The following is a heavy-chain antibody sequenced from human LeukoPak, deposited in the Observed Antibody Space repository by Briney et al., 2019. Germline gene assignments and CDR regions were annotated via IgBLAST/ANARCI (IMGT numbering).Heavy chain of an antibody. Sequence: SETLSLTCTVSGGSISSYYWSWIRQPPGKGLEWIGYIYYSGSTNYNPSLKSRVTISVDTSKNQFSLKLSSVTAADTAVYYCATSSDGNVLGWYFDLWGRGTLVTVSP. CDR1: GGSISSYY. CDR2: IYYSGST. D-gene: IGHD1-14*01. J-gene: IGHJ2*01. CDR3: ATSSDGNVLGWYFDL. V-gene: IGHV4-59*08.